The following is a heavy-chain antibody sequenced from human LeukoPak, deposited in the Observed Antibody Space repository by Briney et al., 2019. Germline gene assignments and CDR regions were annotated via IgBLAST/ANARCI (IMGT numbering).Heavy chain of an antibody. D-gene: IGHD6-13*01. J-gene: IGHJ4*02. CDR1: GFTFDDYA. Sequence: GGSLRLSCAASGFTFDDYAMHWVRQAPGKGLEWVSGISWNSGSIGYADSVKGRFTISRDNAKNSLYLQMNSLRAEDTALYYCAKDITLNSRTFDYWGQGTLVTVSS. V-gene: IGHV3-9*01. CDR2: ISWNSGSI. CDR3: AKDITLNSRTFDY.